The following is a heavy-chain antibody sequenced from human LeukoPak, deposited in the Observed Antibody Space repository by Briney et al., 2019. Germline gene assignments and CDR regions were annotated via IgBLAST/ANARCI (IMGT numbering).Heavy chain of an antibody. CDR1: GFTFYDYS. D-gene: IGHD6-13*01. CDR3: ARGKSSKQQVARLLDY. J-gene: IGHJ4*02. CDR2: ISSSSSTI. V-gene: IGHV3-48*01. Sequence: GGSLRLSCAASGFTFYDYSMNWVRQAPGKGLEWVSYISSSSSTIYYADSVKGRFTISRDNAKNSLYLQMNSLRAEDTAVYYCARGKSSKQQVARLLDYWGQGTLVTVSS.